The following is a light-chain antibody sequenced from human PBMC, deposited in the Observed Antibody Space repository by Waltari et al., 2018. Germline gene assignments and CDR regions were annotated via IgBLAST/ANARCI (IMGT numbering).Light chain of an antibody. J-gene: IGKJ4*01. CDR2: WAS. V-gene: IGKV4-1*01. CDR1: QSLLDTSNNKNY. Sequence: DIVLTQSPDSLAVSLGERATINCKSSQSLLDTSNNKNYLAWYRQKPGQPPQLLFYWASTRNSGVPGRLSGGGSGSDFPLTISGLQADDVAVYYCQQYSGSPLTFGGGTKVEIE. CDR3: QQYSGSPLT.